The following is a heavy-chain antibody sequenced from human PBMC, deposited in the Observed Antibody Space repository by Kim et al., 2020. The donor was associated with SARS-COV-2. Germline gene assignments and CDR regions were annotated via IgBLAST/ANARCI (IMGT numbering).Heavy chain of an antibody. J-gene: IGHJ6*02. CDR2: IYPGDSDT. CDR3: ERPLFEYSSSWGYYYYYGMDV. D-gene: IGHD6-6*01. V-gene: IGHV5-51*01. CDR1: GYSFTSYW. Sequence: GESLKISCKGSGYSFTSYWIGWVRQMPGKGLEWMGIIYPGDSDTRYSPSFQGQVTISADKSISTAYLQWSSLKASDTAMYYCERPLFEYSSSWGYYYYYGMDVWGQGTTVTVSS.